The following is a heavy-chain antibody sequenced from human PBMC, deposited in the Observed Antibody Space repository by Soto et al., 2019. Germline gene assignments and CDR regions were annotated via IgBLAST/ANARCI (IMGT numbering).Heavy chain of an antibody. J-gene: IGHJ5*02. D-gene: IGHD3-16*02. Sequence: GGSLRLSCAASGFTFSGSAMHWVRQASGKGLEWVGRIRSKANSYATAYAASVKGRFTISRDDSKNTAYLQMNSLKTEDTAVYYCTRLFYNDYIWGSYRPGGQGTLVTAPQ. V-gene: IGHV3-73*01. CDR3: TRLFYNDYIWGSYRP. CDR2: IRSKANSYAT. CDR1: GFTFSGSA.